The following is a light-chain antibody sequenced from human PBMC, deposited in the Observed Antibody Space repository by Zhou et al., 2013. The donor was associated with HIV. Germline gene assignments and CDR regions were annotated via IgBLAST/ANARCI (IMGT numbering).Light chain of an antibody. CDR3: QQYDNLPRTT. CDR2: DAS. Sequence: DIQMTQSPSSLSASVGDRVTITCQASQDISNYLNWYQQKPGKAPKLLIYDASNLETGVPSRFSGSGSGTDFTFTISSLQPEDIATYYCQQYDNLPRTTF. J-gene: IGKJ1*01. CDR1: QDISNY. V-gene: IGKV1-33*01.